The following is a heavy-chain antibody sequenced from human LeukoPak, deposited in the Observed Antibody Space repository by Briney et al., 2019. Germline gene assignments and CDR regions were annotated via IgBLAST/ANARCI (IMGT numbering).Heavy chain of an antibody. CDR2: ISSSNSV. CDR1: GFTFSSYS. D-gene: IGHD3-22*01. CDR3: AREGISSAYGAGGPCDY. J-gene: IGHJ4*02. V-gene: IGHV3-48*04. Sequence: GGSLRLSCAASGFTFSSYSMNWVRQAPGKGLQWVSYISSSNSVYYADSVKGRFTISRDYAKNSLYLQMNSLRAEDTAVYYCAREGISSAYGAGGPCDYWGQGTLVTVSS.